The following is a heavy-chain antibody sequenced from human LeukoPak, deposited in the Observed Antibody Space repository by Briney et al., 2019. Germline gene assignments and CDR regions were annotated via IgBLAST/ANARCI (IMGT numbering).Heavy chain of an antibody. V-gene: IGHV3-23*01. D-gene: IGHD6-19*01. CDR3: TKMDRIVVAGMVDY. Sequence: PGGSLRLSCAASGFTFSSYAMSWVRQAPGKGLEWVSAISGSGGSTYYADSVKGRFTISRDNSKNTLYLQMNSLRAEDTAIYYCTKMDRIVVAGMVDYWGQGTLVTVSS. CDR2: ISGSGGST. J-gene: IGHJ4*02. CDR1: GFTFSSYA.